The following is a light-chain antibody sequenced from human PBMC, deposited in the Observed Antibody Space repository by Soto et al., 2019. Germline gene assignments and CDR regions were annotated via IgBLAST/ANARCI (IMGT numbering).Light chain of an antibody. V-gene: IGLV2-14*01. CDR1: SSDVGGHNY. CDR2: EVS. CDR3: SSYTSSSTVV. J-gene: IGLJ1*01. Sequence: QSALTQPASVSGSPGQSITISCTGTSSDVGGHNYVSWYQQHPGKAPKLMIYEVSNWPSGVSNRFSGSKSGNTASLTISGLQAEDEADYYCSSYTSSSTVVFGTGTKLTVL.